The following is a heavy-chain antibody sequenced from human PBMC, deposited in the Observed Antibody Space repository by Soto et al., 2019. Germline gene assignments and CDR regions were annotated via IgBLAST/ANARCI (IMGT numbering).Heavy chain of an antibody. D-gene: IGHD3-10*01. Sequence: QLQLQESGSGLVKPSQTLSLTCAVSGGSISSGGYSWSWIRQPPGKGLEWIGYIYHSGSTYYNPSLKSRVTISVDRSKNQFSLKLSSGTAADTAVYYCARAYGSGGYYFDYWGQGTLVTVSS. J-gene: IGHJ4*02. V-gene: IGHV4-30-2*01. CDR3: ARAYGSGGYYFDY. CDR2: IYHSGST. CDR1: GGSISSGGYS.